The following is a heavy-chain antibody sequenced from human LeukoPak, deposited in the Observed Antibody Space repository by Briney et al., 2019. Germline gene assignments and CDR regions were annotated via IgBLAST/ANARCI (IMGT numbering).Heavy chain of an antibody. CDR1: GFTFSSYS. CDR3: ARDWSGDY. Sequence: GGSLRLSCAASGFTFSSYSVKWVRQAPGKGLEWVSYISSSSSTIYYADSAKGRFTISRDNAKNSLYLQMNSLRAEDTAVYYCARDWSGDYWGQGTLVTVSS. V-gene: IGHV3-48*01. J-gene: IGHJ4*02. CDR2: ISSSSSTI.